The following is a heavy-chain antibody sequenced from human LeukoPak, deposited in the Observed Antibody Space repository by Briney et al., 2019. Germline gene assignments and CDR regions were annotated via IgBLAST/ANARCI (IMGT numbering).Heavy chain of an antibody. CDR1: GFTFSGHN. D-gene: IGHD3-16*01. J-gene: IGHJ4*02. Sequence: PGGSLRLSCAASGFTFSGHNMNCVRQAPGKGLEWISFVGISSGTIYYADSVKGRFRISRDNAKSSLDLEMNSLRAEDTAVYYCARAMSTFGGVRNYFDSWGQGTLVTVSS. V-gene: IGHV3-48*04. CDR2: VGISSGTI. CDR3: ARAMSTFGGVRNYFDS.